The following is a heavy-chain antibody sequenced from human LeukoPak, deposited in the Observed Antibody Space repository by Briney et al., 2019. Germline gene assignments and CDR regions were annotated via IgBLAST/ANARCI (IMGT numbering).Heavy chain of an antibody. V-gene: IGHV1-8*02. CDR1: GYTFTSYG. CDR2: MNPNSGNT. D-gene: IGHD3-9*01. J-gene: IGHJ5*02. CDR3: ARGPELRYFDWLPNIKWFDP. Sequence: ASVKVSCKASGYTFTSYGISWVRQAPGQGLEWMGWMNPNSGNTGYAQKSQGRATMTRNTSISTAYMELSSLRSEDTAVYYCARGPELRYFDWLPNIKWFDPWGQGTLVTVSS.